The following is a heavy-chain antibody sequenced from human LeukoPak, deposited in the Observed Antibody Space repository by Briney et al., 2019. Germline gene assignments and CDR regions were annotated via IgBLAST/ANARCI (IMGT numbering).Heavy chain of an antibody. CDR1: GGSISGYY. Sequence: PSETLSLTCTVSGGSISGYYWSWIRQPPGKGPEWIGYIYYSGSTNYNPSLKSRVTISVDTSKNQFSLKLSSVTAADTAVYYCARQNYYDGSGLFDYWGQGTLVTVSS. CDR3: ARQNYYDGSGLFDY. J-gene: IGHJ4*02. D-gene: IGHD3-22*01. CDR2: IYYSGST. V-gene: IGHV4-59*08.